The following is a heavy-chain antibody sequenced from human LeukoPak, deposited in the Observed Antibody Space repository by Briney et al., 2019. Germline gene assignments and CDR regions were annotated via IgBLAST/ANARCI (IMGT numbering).Heavy chain of an antibody. CDR2: IKDDGSEK. Sequence: PGGSLRLSCAASGFLFSRYWMSWVRQAPGKGLEWVANIKDDGSEKYYVESMKGRFTISRDNVKNSLYLQINSLRAEDTAVYYCARDSFETDIDYWGQGTLVTVSP. J-gene: IGHJ4*02. D-gene: IGHD1-14*01. CDR1: GFLFSRYW. CDR3: ARDSFETDIDY. V-gene: IGHV3-7*01.